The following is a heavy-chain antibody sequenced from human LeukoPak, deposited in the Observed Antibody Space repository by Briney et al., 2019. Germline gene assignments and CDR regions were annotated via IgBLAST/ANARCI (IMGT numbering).Heavy chain of an antibody. CDR2: IRSKAYGGTT. CDR1: GFTFGDYA. D-gene: IGHD6-13*01. Sequence: SLRLSCTGSGFTFGDYAINWVRQAPGKGLEWVGFIRSKAYGGTTENAASVEGRFAISRDDSKTIAYHQLNSLKTEDTVVYYCSRSGAGRDYCDYWAQGTLLTVSS. CDR3: SRSGAGRDYCDY. J-gene: IGHJ4*01. V-gene: IGHV3-49*04.